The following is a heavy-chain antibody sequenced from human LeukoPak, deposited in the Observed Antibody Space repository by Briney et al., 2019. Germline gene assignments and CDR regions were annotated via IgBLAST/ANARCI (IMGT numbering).Heavy chain of an antibody. CDR2: IIPILGMA. D-gene: IGHD6-13*01. V-gene: IGHV1-69*04. J-gene: IGHJ4*02. Sequence: ALVRVSCTAARATVSRYAISWVRGAAGHQVEWWGRIIPILGMANYAQMCQGRVTITADKSTSTTYLELGSLRSEETTVYHCARDRKPGIAAVRSFDYWGQGTPVTLSS. CDR1: RATVSRYA. CDR3: ARDRKPGIAAVRSFDY.